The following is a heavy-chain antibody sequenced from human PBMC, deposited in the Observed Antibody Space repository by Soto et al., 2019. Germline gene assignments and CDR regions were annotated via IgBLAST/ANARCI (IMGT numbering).Heavy chain of an antibody. V-gene: IGHV3-23*01. CDR1: GFTFSNYA. CDR3: AKGANYYDSSCYYIRPAAFDI. Sequence: LRLPCAASGFTFSNYAMSWVRQAPGKGLEWVSGIGGSGGSTYYADSVKGRFTISRDNSKNTLYLQMNSLSAEDTAVYYCAKGANYYDSSCYYIRPAAFDIWGQGTMVTVSS. CDR2: IGGSGGST. D-gene: IGHD3-22*01. J-gene: IGHJ3*02.